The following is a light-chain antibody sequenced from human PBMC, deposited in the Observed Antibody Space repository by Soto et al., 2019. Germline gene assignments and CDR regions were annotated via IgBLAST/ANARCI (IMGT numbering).Light chain of an antibody. CDR3: QQYGSSPRT. V-gene: IGKV3-20*01. J-gene: IGKJ4*01. CDR2: GAS. Sequence: EIVLTQSPATLSLSPGERATLSCRASQSVSSSYLAWYQQKPGQAPRLFIYGASSRATGIPDRFSGSGSGTDFTLTISRLEPEDFAVYFCQQYGSSPRTFGGGTKVDIK. CDR1: QSVSSSY.